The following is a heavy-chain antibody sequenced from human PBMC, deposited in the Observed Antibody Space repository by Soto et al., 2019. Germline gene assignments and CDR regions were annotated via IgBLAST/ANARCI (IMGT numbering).Heavy chain of an antibody. Sequence: SETLSLTCTVSGGSVTSVDYFWTWVRQPPGKGLECIGYIYYTGTTYYNPSLESRLTMSIDKSKNQFSLDLRSMTAADTAVYYCARNCGRRNFGYYGMHVWGQGTTLTVSS. J-gene: IGHJ6*02. D-gene: IGHD3-16*01. V-gene: IGHV4-30-4*01. CDR3: ARNCGRRNFGYYGMHV. CDR1: GGSVTSVDYF. CDR2: IYYTGTT.